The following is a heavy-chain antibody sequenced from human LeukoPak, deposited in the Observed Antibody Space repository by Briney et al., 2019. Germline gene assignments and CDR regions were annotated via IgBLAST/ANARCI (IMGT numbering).Heavy chain of an antibody. CDR2: INPNSGDT. J-gene: IGHJ5*02. CDR3: ARDLVDYYDSSANNWFDP. Sequence: ASVKVSCKTSGYSFTGYFMHWVRQAPGQGLEWMGWINPNSGDTKYAQRFQGRVTMTRDTSINTAYMELRRLTSDDTAVYYCARDLVDYYDSSANNWFDPWGQGTLVTVSS. D-gene: IGHD3-22*01. CDR1: GYSFTGYF. V-gene: IGHV1-2*02.